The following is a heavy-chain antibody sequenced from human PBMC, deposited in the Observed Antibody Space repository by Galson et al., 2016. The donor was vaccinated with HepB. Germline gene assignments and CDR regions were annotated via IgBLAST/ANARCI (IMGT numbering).Heavy chain of an antibody. V-gene: IGHV3-23*01. Sequence: SLRLSCAASGFTLNTYAMSWVRQAPGKGLEWVSAVDGSTDTTYHAGSVKGRFTLSRDNSRNSVSLQMNGLRVEDTAVYFCARGTSGYAAFDIWGQGTLVTVS. CDR2: VDGSTDTT. CDR1: GFTLNTYA. D-gene: IGHD6-25*01. CDR3: ARGTSGYAAFDI. J-gene: IGHJ3*02.